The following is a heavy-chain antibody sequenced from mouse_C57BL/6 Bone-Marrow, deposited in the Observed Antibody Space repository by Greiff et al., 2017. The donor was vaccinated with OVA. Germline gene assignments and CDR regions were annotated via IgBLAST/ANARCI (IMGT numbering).Heavy chain of an antibody. Sequence: EVKLMESGGGLVQPGGSMKLSCVASGFTFSNYWMNWVRQSPEKGLEWVAQIRLKSDNYATHYAESVKGRFTISRDDSKSSVYLQMNNLRAEDTGIYYCTPPHYYGSSYWYFDVWGTGTTVTVSS. CDR1: GFTFSNYW. V-gene: IGHV6-3*01. CDR3: TPPHYYGSSYWYFDV. D-gene: IGHD1-1*01. J-gene: IGHJ1*03. CDR2: IRLKSDNYAT.